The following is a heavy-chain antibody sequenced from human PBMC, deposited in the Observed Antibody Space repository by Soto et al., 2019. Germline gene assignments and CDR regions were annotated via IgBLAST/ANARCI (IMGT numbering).Heavy chain of an antibody. J-gene: IGHJ4*02. CDR2: IYYSGST. CDR1: GGSISSYY. Sequence: QVQLQESGPGLVKPSETLSLTCTVSGGSISSYYWSWIRQPPGKGLEWIGYIYYSGSTNYNPSLKSRVTISVDTSKNQFSLKLSSVTAADTAVYYCARSPSAMATINFDYWCQGTLVTVSS. V-gene: IGHV4-59*01. CDR3: ARSPSAMATINFDY. D-gene: IGHD5-12*01.